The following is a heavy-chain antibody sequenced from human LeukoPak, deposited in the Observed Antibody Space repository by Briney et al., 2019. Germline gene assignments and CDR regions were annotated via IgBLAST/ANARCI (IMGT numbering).Heavy chain of an antibody. CDR3: AGGAYCGGDCYSYYGMDV. D-gene: IGHD2-21*02. CDR2: IYYSGST. CDR1: GGSISSGGYY. J-gene: IGHJ6*02. Sequence: PSETLSLTCTVSGGSISSGGYYWGWIRQPPGKGLEWIGSIYYSGSTYYNPSLKSRVTISVDTSKNQFSLKLSSVTAADTAVYYCAGGAYCGGDCYSYYGMDVWGQGTTVTVSS. V-gene: IGHV4-39*01.